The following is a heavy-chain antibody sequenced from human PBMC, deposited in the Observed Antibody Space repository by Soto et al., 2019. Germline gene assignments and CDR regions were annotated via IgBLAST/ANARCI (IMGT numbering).Heavy chain of an antibody. CDR3: ARGGAARQRNYYYYGMDV. Sequence: PSETLSLTCTVSGGSISSGDYYWSWIGQPPGKGLEWIGYIYYSGSTYYNPSLKSRVTISVDTSKNQFSLKLSSVTAADTAVYYCARGGAARQRNYYYYGMDVWGQGTTVTVSS. CDR2: IYYSGST. V-gene: IGHV4-30-4*01. D-gene: IGHD6-6*01. J-gene: IGHJ6*02. CDR1: GGSISSGDYY.